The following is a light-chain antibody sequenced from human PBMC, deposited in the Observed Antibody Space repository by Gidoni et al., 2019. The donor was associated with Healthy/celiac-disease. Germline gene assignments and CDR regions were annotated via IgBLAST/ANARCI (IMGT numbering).Light chain of an antibody. CDR1: QSISSY. CDR2: AAS. J-gene: IGKJ1*01. Sequence: DIQMTQAPSSLSASVGDRVTITCRASQSISSYLNWYQQQPGNAPKLLIYAASSLQSGVPSRFSVSGSGTDFTLTISSLQPEDFATYSCQQSYSTPRRFGQGTKVEIK. V-gene: IGKV1-39*01. CDR3: QQSYSTPRR.